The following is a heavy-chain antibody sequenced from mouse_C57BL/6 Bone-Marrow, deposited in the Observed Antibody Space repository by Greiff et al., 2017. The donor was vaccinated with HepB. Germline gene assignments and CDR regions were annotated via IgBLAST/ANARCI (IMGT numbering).Heavy chain of an antibody. Sequence: DVKLQESGPGLVKPSQSLSLTCSVTGYSITSGYYWNWIRQFPGNKLEWMGYISYDGSNNYNPSLKNRISITRDTSKNQFFLKLNSVTTEDTATYYCAREGNYYGSSPFDYWGQGTTLTVSS. D-gene: IGHD1-1*01. CDR2: ISYDGSN. V-gene: IGHV3-6*01. CDR1: GYSITSGYY. J-gene: IGHJ2*01. CDR3: AREGNYYGSSPFDY.